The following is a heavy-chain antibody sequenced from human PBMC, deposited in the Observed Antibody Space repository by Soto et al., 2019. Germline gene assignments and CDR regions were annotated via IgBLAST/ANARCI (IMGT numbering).Heavy chain of an antibody. V-gene: IGHV1-46*01. CDR2: INPSGGST. J-gene: IGHJ4*02. CDR3: ARDPYSSGWYDY. CDR1: GYTFTSYC. Sequence: ASVKVSCKASGYTFTSYCMHWVRHAPGQGLEWMGIINPSGGSTRYAQKFQGRVTMTRDTSTSTAYMELSSLRSQDTAVYYCARDPYSSGWYDYWGQGALVTVSS. D-gene: IGHD6-19*01.